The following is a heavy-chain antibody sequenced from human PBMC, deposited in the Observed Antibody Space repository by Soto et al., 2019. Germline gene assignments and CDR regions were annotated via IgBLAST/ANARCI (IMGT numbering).Heavy chain of an antibody. J-gene: IGHJ4*02. D-gene: IGHD2-2*01. V-gene: IGHV3-23*01. CDR3: AKREDILVVPAANYCFDY. CDR1: GFTFGGYA. Sequence: GGSLRLSCAASGFTFGGYAMSWVRQAPGTGLEWVSAISGSGGSTYYADSVKGRFTISRDNSKNTLYLQMNSRRAEDTAVYYCAKREDILVVPAANYCFDYWGQGTLVTVSS. CDR2: ISGSGGST.